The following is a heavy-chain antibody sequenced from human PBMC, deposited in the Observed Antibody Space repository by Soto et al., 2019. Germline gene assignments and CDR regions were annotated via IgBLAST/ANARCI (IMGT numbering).Heavy chain of an antibody. V-gene: IGHV1-18*01. CDR1: GYTFSRSG. CDR2: ISTYNGDT. D-gene: IGHD1-26*01. Sequence: VQLVQSGAEVKKPGASVKVSCKASGYTFSRSGISWVRQAPGQGLEWMGWISTYNGDTNYAQKVQGRVTMTTDTSXGTAFMELMSLRSDDTAVYYCARSGSVPYYYYGLDVWGQGTTVTVSS. J-gene: IGHJ6*02. CDR3: ARSGSVPYYYYGLDV.